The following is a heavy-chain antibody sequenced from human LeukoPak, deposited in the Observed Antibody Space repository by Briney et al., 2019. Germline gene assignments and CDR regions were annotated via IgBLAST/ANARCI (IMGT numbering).Heavy chain of an antibody. CDR1: GYTFTSYG. CDR2: ISAYNGNT. V-gene: IGHV1-18*01. D-gene: IGHD6-13*01. Sequence: GASVKVSCKASGYTFTSYGISWVRQAPGQGLEWVGWISAYNGNTNYVHSLQGRVTMTTDTSTCTAYMELRSLRSDDTAIYYCAREAAAGVYFEYWGQGTLVTVSS. CDR3: AREAAAGVYFEY. J-gene: IGHJ4*02.